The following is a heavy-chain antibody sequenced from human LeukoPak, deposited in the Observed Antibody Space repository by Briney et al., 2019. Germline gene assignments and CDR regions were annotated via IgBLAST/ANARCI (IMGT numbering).Heavy chain of an antibody. D-gene: IGHD1-26*01. CDR1: GYTFTGNY. Sequence: ASVKVSCKASGYTFTGNYMHWVRQAPGQGLEWMGWINPNSGGTNYAQKFQGRVTMTRDTSIGTAYMELNRLRSDDTAVYYCARGEEVGATDYWGQGTLVTVSS. J-gene: IGHJ4*02. CDR2: INPNSGGT. CDR3: ARGEEVGATDY. V-gene: IGHV1-2*02.